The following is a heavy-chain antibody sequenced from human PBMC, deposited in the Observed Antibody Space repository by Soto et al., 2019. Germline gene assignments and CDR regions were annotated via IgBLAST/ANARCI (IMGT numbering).Heavy chain of an antibody. V-gene: IGHV4-59*01. CDR3: ARNGGRFDY. J-gene: IGHJ4*02. CDR2: IYNSGST. D-gene: IGHD7-27*01. CDR1: GGSISSYS. Sequence: SETLSLTCTVSGGSISSYSWSWIRQAPGKGLEWIGDIYNSGSTNYYPSLERRVIISVDTSKSQFSLKLSSVTATDTAVYYCARNGGRFDYWGQGTLVTVS.